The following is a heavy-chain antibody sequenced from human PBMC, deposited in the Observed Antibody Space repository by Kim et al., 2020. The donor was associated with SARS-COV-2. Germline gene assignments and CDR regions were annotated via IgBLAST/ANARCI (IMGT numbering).Heavy chain of an antibody. V-gene: IGHV3-23*01. CDR1: AFTFNKFA. CDR3: ANYEWSSSFFFDYFDS. J-gene: IGHJ4*02. CDR2: ISASGAAT. Sequence: GGSLRLSCAGSAFTFNKFAMAWVRQAPGKGLEWVAGISASGAATYYADSVKGRFTISRDNSKNTLNLQMNSLRVEDSATYYCANYEWSSSFFFDYFDSWGQGSLVTVSS. D-gene: IGHD3-3*01.